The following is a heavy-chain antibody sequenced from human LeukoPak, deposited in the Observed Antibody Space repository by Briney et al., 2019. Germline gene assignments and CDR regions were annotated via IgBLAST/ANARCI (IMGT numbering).Heavy chain of an antibody. CDR3: AREVRVSGYFEY. J-gene: IGHJ4*02. V-gene: IGHV4-59*01. Sequence: PSETLSLTCTVSGDSISSYFWSWIRQPPGKGLEWIAYIYNSGSTNYNPSLRSRVTISVDTSKNQFSLRLSSVTAADTAVYYCAREVRVSGYFEYWGQGTLVTVSP. D-gene: IGHD1-26*01. CDR1: GDSISSYF. CDR2: IYNSGST.